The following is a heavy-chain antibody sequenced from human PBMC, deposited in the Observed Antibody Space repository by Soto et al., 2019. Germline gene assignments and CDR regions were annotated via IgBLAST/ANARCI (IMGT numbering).Heavy chain of an antibody. CDR1: GGSISSYY. CDR2: IYNSGRT. CDR3: ARLRGEFWSGYLGLFDY. Sequence: QVQLQESGPGLVKPSETLSLTCTVSGGSISSYYWNWIRQPPGKGLEWVGYIYNSGRTHYNPSHRSRGTRSGDTSRNQFARRLASVTAADTAVYYCARLRGEFWSGYLGLFDYWGQGTLVTVSS. J-gene: IGHJ4*02. V-gene: IGHV4-59*01. D-gene: IGHD3-3*01.